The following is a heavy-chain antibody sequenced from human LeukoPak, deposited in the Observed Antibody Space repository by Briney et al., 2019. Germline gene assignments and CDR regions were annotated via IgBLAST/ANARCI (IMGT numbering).Heavy chain of an antibody. Sequence: SETLSLTCTVSGGSISSSSYYWGWIRQPPGKGLEWIGSIYYSGSTYYNPSLKSRVTISVDTSKNQFSLKLSSVTAADTAVYYCAREGPMGKFQHWGQGTLVTVSS. CDR3: AREGPMGKFQH. J-gene: IGHJ1*01. D-gene: IGHD3-10*01. CDR1: GGSISSSSYY. CDR2: IYYSGST. V-gene: IGHV4-39*07.